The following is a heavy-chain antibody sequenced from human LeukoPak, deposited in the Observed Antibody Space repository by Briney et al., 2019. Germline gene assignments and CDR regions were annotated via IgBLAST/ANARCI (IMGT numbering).Heavy chain of an antibody. V-gene: IGHV4-34*01. Sequence: GSLRLSCAASGFTFSSYSMNWVRQSPGKGLEWIGEINHRGSAYYNPSLKSRVTISLDTSNNQFSLTLRSVTAADTAVYYCARGGRIVGDTGNLDCWGQGTLVTVSS. CDR3: ARGGRIVGDTGNLDC. CDR2: INHRGSA. J-gene: IGHJ4*02. CDR1: GFTFSSYS. D-gene: IGHD1-26*01.